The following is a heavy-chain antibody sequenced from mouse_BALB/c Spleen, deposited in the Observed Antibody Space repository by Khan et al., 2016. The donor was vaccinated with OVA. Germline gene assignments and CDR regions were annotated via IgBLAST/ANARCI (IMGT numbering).Heavy chain of an antibody. CDR2: ISSTGST. D-gene: IGHD2-13*01. V-gene: IGHV3-2*02. Sequence: EVQLQESGPGLVKPSQSLSLTCTVTGYSITSDYAWNWIRQFPGNKLEWMGYISSTGSTSYNPSLKSRISITRDTSKNQFSLPLNSVTTEDTATYYCARSLYYSDSYAMDYWGQGTSVTVSS. CDR1: GYSITSDYA. CDR3: ARSLYYSDSYAMDY. J-gene: IGHJ4*01.